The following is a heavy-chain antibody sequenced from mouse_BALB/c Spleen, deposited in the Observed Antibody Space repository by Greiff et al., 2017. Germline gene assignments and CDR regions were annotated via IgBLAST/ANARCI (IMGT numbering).Heavy chain of an antibody. CDR3: ARGDYYGSSYDWFAY. CDR2: ISSGGST. J-gene: IGHJ3*01. V-gene: IGHV5-6-5*01. D-gene: IGHD1-1*01. Sequence: EVNVVESGGGLVKPGGSLKLSCAASGFTFSSYAMSWVRQTPEKRLEWVASISSGGSTYYPDSVKGRFTISRDNARNILYLQMSSLRSEDTAMYYCARGDYYGSSYDWFAYWGQGTLVTVSA. CDR1: GFTFSSYA.